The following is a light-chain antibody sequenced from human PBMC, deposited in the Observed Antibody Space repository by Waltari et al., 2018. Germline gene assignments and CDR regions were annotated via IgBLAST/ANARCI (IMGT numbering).Light chain of an antibody. V-gene: IGKV1-5*03. J-gene: IGKJ1*01. CDR3: LQYNSYPWT. CDR2: NAS. CDR1: QSIVVW. Sequence: DIQVTQSPSTLSASVGDRVTITCRASQSIVVWLAWYQQKPGKAPRLLIYNASYLESGVPSRFSGSASGTAFTLTISSLQADDFATYYCLQYNSYPWTFDQGTTVEIK.